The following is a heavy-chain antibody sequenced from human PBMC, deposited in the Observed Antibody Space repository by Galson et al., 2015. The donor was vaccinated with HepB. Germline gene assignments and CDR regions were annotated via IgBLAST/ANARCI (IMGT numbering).Heavy chain of an antibody. J-gene: IGHJ4*02. Sequence: TLSLTCTVSGGSISISSYYWAWLRQPPGKGLEWIGGIYYSGSTYNNPSLRSRVTISVDTSKNQFSLRLPSVTAADTAVYYCARLSSRSPAGGYWGQGTLVTVSS. CDR1: GGSISISSYY. CDR3: ARLSSRSPAGGY. CDR2: IYYSGST. V-gene: IGHV4-39*01. D-gene: IGHD2-2*01.